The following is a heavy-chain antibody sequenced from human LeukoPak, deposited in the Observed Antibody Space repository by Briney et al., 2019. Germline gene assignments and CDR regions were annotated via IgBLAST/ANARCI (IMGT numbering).Heavy chain of an antibody. Sequence: GGSLRLSCAASGFTFSSYSMNWVRQAPGKGLEWVSYISSSSSTIYYADSVKGRFTISRDNAKNSLYLQMNSLRAEDTAVYYCARDLSGGTRYYFDYWGQGTLVTVSS. CDR1: GFTFSSYS. V-gene: IGHV3-48*01. CDR2: ISSSSSTI. D-gene: IGHD2-15*01. CDR3: ARDLSGGTRYYFDY. J-gene: IGHJ4*02.